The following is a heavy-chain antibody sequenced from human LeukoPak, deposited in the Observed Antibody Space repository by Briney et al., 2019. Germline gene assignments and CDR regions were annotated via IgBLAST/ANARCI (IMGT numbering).Heavy chain of an antibody. D-gene: IGHD6-13*01. J-gene: IGHJ6*02. Sequence: GGSLRLSCAASGFTFSSYAMHWVRQAPGKGLEWVTFISYDGSDKYYADSVKGRFTISRDNSKNTLYVQMNSLRAEDTAVYYCARSAAAQTRFYYYGMDVWGQGTTVTVS. V-gene: IGHV3-30*04. CDR1: GFTFSSYA. CDR2: ISYDGSDK. CDR3: ARSAAAQTRFYYYGMDV.